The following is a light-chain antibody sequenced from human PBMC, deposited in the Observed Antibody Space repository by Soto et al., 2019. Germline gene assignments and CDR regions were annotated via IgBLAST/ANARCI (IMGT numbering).Light chain of an antibody. CDR1: SSNLGAGYD. CDR2: DNT. CDR3: QSYDSGLSGHWV. J-gene: IGLJ3*02. Sequence: QSVLTQPPSMSGAPGQRVTMSCTGSSSNLGAGYDVHWYQRLPGAAPKLLIYDNTHRPSGVPNRFSGSKSGTSAPLAITGLQAEDEADYYCQSYDSGLSGHWVFGGGTKLTVL. V-gene: IGLV1-40*01.